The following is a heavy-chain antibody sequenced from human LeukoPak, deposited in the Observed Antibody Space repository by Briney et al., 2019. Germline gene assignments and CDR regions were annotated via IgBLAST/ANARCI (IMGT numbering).Heavy chain of an antibody. CDR3: AKDGVNFNQRWDWFDP. V-gene: IGHV3-53*01. CDR2: IYSGGST. CDR1: GFTVSSTY. Sequence: PGGSLRLSCAASGFTVSSTYMSWVRQAPGKGLEWVSAIYSGGSTWYAASVKGRFTISRDNSKSTVSLQLNSLRAEDTAVYYCAKDGVNFNQRWDWFDPWGQGTLVTVSS. J-gene: IGHJ5*02. D-gene: IGHD1-26*01.